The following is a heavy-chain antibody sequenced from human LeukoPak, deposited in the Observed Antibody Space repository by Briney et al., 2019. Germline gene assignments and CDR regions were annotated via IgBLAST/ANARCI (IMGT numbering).Heavy chain of an antibody. CDR3: ARDDKGYYSSRWTAFDI. Sequence: PSATLSLTCTVSGASISETAWSWVRQPAGRGLEWIGRVFSSGDTLYTPSLNGRVTMSVDASQNQLSLKVTSVTAADTAVYYCARDDKGYYSSRWTAFDIWGPGTVVTVSS. CDR2: VFSSGDT. V-gene: IGHV4-4*07. CDR1: GASISETA. D-gene: IGHD5-12*01. J-gene: IGHJ3*02.